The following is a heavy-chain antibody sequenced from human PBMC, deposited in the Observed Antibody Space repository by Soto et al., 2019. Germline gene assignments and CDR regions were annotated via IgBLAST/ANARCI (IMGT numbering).Heavy chain of an antibody. CDR2: IWYDGSNK. D-gene: IGHD3-10*01. V-gene: IGHV3-33*01. Sequence: QVQLVESGGGVVQPGRSLRLSCAASGFTFSSYGMHWVRQAPGKGLEWVAVIWYDGSNKYYADSVKGRFTISRDNSKNTLYRQMNSLRAEDTAVYYCARDTMVRGVISGWFDPWGQGTLVTVSS. CDR3: ARDTMVRGVISGWFDP. CDR1: GFTFSSYG. J-gene: IGHJ5*02.